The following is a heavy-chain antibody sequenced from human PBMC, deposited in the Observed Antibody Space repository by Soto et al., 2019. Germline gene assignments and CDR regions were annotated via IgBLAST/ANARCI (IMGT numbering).Heavy chain of an antibody. D-gene: IGHD5-18*01. CDR1: GFTFSSYS. V-gene: IGHV3-21*01. CDR3: ARGVKGYSYGLYYFGT. J-gene: IGHJ4*02. CDR2: ISNSGSDI. Sequence: GGSLRLSCAASGFTFSSYSVNWVRQAPGKGLEWISLISNSGSDIFYADSVKGRFTISRDNAKSSLFLQMNNLRAEDTAVYYCARGVKGYSYGLYYFGTWGQGTLVTVSS.